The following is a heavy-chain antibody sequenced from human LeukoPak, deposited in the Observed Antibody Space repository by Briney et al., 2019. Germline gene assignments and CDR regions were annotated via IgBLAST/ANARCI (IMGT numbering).Heavy chain of an antibody. CDR3: ARNYGGAYYLDY. J-gene: IGHJ4*02. CDR1: GGSISGYY. Sequence: SETLSLTCTVSGGSISGYYWSWIRQPAGKGLEWIGRIYSSGSTNYNPYLKSRVTMSVDTSKNQSSLKLSSVTAADTAVYYCARNYGGAYYLDYWGQGTLVTVSS. D-gene: IGHD4/OR15-4a*01. CDR2: IYSSGST. V-gene: IGHV4-4*07.